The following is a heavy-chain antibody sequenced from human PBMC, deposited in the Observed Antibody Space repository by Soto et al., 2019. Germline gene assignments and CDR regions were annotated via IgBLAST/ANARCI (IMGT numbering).Heavy chain of an antibody. CDR1: GGSISSSSYY. CDR2: IYYSGST. CDR3: ARCRRITIFGVVIGWFDP. D-gene: IGHD3-3*01. Sequence: ASETLSLTCTVSGGSISSSSYYWGWIRQPPGKGLEWIGSIYYSGSTYYNPSLKSRVTISVDTSKNQFSLKLSSVTAADTAVYYCARCRRITIFGVVIGWFDPWGQGTLVTVSS. V-gene: IGHV4-39*01. J-gene: IGHJ5*02.